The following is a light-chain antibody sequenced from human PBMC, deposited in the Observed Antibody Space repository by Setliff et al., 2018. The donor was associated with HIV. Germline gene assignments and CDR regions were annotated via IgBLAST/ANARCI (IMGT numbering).Light chain of an antibody. CDR2: EVS. V-gene: IGLV2-14*01. CDR1: NSDVGGYHY. J-gene: IGLJ2*01. CDR3: SSYTTTTIVV. Sequence: GSPGQSITISCTGTNSDVGGYHYVSWYQQHPGKAPKLMIYEVSNRPSGVSNRFSGSKSGNTASLTISGLQAEDEADYYCSSYTTTTIVVFGGGTKVTV.